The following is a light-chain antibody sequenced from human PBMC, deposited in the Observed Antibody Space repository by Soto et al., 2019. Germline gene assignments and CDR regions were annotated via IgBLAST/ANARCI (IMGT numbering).Light chain of an antibody. V-gene: IGKV3D-20*02. CDR2: GAS. J-gene: IGKJ1*01. Sequence: EIVLTQSPGTLSLSPWERATLSCRASQSVSNDFLAWYQQKPGQAPRLLIYGASTRATDVPDRFSGSGSGTDFTLTISSLEPEDFAVYYCQQRSNWPRTFGQGTKVDIK. CDR1: QSVSNDF. CDR3: QQRSNWPRT.